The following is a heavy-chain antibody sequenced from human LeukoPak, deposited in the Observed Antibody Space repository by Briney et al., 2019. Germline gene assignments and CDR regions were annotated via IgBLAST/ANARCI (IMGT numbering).Heavy chain of an antibody. V-gene: IGHV3-48*01. J-gene: IGHJ4*02. Sequence: GGSLRLSCAASGFTFSSYSMNWVRQAPGKGLEWVSYIGSSSSTIYYADSVKGRFTISRDNAKNSLYLQMNSLRAEDTAVYYCARPVAAAGHFDYWGQGTLVTVSS. D-gene: IGHD6-13*01. CDR3: ARPVAAAGHFDY. CDR2: IGSSSSTI. CDR1: GFTFSSYS.